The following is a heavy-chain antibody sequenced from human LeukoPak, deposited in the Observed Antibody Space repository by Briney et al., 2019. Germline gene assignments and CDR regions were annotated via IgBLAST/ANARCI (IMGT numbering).Heavy chain of an antibody. CDR1: GYNFSSFI. J-gene: IGHJ4*02. D-gene: IGHD3-22*01. Sequence: PGGSLRLSCVASGYNFSSFILNWVRQAPGKGLEWVSSISVRSNYIYYADSVRGRFSISRDDARDSLFLQMNSLRAEDTAVYYCVRLRRNSDTSGYYYYYDFWGQGTLVTVSS. V-gene: IGHV3-21*01. CDR2: ISVRSNYI. CDR3: VRLRRNSDTSGYYYYYDF.